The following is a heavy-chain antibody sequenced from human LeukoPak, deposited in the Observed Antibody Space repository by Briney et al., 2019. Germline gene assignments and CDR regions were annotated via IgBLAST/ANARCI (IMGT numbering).Heavy chain of an antibody. CDR2: ISGSGGST. CDR3: AVPLVGYCSSTSCYGNYFDY. Sequence: GGSLRLSCAASGFTFSSYGMSWVRQAPGKGLEWVSAISGSGGSTYYADSVKGRFTISRDNSKNTLYLQMNSLRAEDTAVYYLAVPLVGYCSSTSCYGNYFDYWGQGTLVTVSS. J-gene: IGHJ4*02. D-gene: IGHD2-2*03. CDR1: GFTFSSYG. V-gene: IGHV3-23*01.